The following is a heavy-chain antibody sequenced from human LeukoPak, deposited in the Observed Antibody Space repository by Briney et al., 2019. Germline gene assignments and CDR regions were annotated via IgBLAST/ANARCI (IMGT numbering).Heavy chain of an antibody. CDR2: ISYDGSNK. J-gene: IGHJ6*02. CDR3: ARAENGMDV. Sequence: PGGSLRLSCAASGFTFSPFAMHWVRQAPGKGLEWVAVISYDGSNKYYADSVKGRFSISRDNSKNTLYLQMNSLRAEDTAVYYCARAENGMDVWGRGTAVTVS. V-gene: IGHV3-30-3*01. CDR1: GFTFSPFA.